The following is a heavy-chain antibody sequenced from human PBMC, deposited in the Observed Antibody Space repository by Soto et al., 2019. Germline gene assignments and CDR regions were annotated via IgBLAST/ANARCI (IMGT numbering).Heavy chain of an antibody. CDR1: GFTFSSYG. Sequence: SLRLSCAASGFTFSSYGMHWVRQAPGKGLEWVALISYDGSNKYYADSVKGRFTISRDNSKNTPYLQMNSLRADDTAVYYCAKDEAYSYGYNYYYYGMDVWGQGTTVTVSS. J-gene: IGHJ6*02. CDR3: AKDEAYSYGYNYYYYGMDV. V-gene: IGHV3-30*18. CDR2: ISYDGSNK. D-gene: IGHD5-18*01.